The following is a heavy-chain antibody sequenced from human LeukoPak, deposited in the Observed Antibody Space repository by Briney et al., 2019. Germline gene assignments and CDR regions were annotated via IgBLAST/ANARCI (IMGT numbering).Heavy chain of an antibody. D-gene: IGHD5-12*01. Sequence: GGSLRLSCAASGFTVSSNYMSWVRQVPGKGLEWVSVIYGGTSTYYADSVKGRFTISRDNSKNTLYLQMNSLRAEDTAVYYCAKDSGYDWLGSGDYWGQGTLVTVSS. CDR3: AKDSGYDWLGSGDY. J-gene: IGHJ4*02. CDR2: IYGGTST. V-gene: IGHV3-66*02. CDR1: GFTVSSNY.